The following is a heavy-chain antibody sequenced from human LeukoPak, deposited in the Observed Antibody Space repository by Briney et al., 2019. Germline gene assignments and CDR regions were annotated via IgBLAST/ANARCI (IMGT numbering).Heavy chain of an antibody. V-gene: IGHV3-23*01. CDR1: GFTFSLYS. Sequence: GGPLRLSCAASGFTFSLYSMNWVRQAPGKGLEWVSAISGSGGSTYYADSVKGRFTISRDNSKNTLYLQMNSLRAEDTAVYYCAKDVTYYYDSSGYYHFDYWGQGTLVTVSS. J-gene: IGHJ4*02. CDR2: ISGSGGST. D-gene: IGHD3-22*01. CDR3: AKDVTYYYDSSGYYHFDY.